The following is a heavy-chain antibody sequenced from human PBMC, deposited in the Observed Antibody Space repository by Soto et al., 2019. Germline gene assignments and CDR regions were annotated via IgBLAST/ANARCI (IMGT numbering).Heavy chain of an antibody. D-gene: IGHD6-19*01. CDR1: GYSFTNYG. CDR3: ARDRGVAPPVAGNTHYYYYMDV. CDR2: ISGFNGNT. Sequence: QDQLVQSGAEVKKPGASVMVSCKASGYSFTNYGITWVRQAPGQGLEWMGWISGFNGNTHYAQKLQGRVTMTTDASTSTAYMELRSLRSDDTAVYYCARDRGVAPPVAGNTHYYYYMDVWGKGTTVTVSS. V-gene: IGHV1-18*01. J-gene: IGHJ6*03.